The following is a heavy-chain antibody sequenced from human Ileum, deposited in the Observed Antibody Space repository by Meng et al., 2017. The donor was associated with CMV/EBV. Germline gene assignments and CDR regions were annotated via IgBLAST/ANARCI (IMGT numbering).Heavy chain of an antibody. V-gene: IGHV1-8*03. Sequence: ASVKVSCKASGYTFTSYDINWVRQATGQGLEWMGWMNPNSGNTGYAQKFQGRVTITRNTSISTAYMELSSLRSEDTAVYYCARGPLENSYDFWSGYYAGFDYWGQGTLVTVSS. D-gene: IGHD3-3*01. CDR3: ARGPLENSYDFWSGYYAGFDY. CDR2: MNPNSGNT. J-gene: IGHJ4*02. CDR1: GYTFTSYD.